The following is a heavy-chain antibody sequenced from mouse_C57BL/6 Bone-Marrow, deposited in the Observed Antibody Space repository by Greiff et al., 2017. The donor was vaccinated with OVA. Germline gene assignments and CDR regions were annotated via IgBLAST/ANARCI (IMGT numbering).Heavy chain of an antibody. CDR1: GYAFSSSW. Sequence: VKLLESGPELVKPGASVKISCKASGYAFSSSWMNWVKQRPGKGLEWIGRIYPGDGDTNYNGKFKGKATLTADKSSSTAYMQLSSLTSEDSAVYFCARSHQLGRYAMDYWGQGTSVTVSS. CDR2: IYPGDGDT. V-gene: IGHV1-82*01. J-gene: IGHJ4*01. D-gene: IGHD4-1*02. CDR3: ARSHQLGRYAMDY.